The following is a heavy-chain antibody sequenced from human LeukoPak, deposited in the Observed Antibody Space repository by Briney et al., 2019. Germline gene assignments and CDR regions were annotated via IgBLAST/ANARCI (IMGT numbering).Heavy chain of an antibody. Sequence: SETLSLTCTVSGGSIRSGSHYWAWLRQPPGKGLEWIGSIYYSGSTYYNPSLENRVTISIDTSKNHFSLKLSSLSAADTSVYYCAKRDDSGGNSVDLWGQGTLVTVS. J-gene: IGHJ4*02. CDR2: IYYSGST. CDR3: AKRDDSGGNSVDL. CDR1: GGSIRSGSHY. D-gene: IGHD3-22*01. V-gene: IGHV4-39*02.